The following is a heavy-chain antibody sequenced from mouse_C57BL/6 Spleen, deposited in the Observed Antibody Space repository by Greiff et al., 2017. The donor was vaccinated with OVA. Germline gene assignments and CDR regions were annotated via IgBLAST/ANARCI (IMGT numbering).Heavy chain of an antibody. Sequence: VQLQQSGPELVKPGASVKISCKASGYAFSSSWMNWVKQRPGKGLEWIGRIYPGDGDTNYNGKFKGKATLTADKSSSTAYMQLSSLTSEDSAVYFCALYYYGSSPFDYWGQGTTLTVSS. CDR2: IYPGDGDT. D-gene: IGHD1-1*01. J-gene: IGHJ2*01. CDR3: ALYYYGSSPFDY. CDR1: GYAFSSSW. V-gene: IGHV1-82*01.